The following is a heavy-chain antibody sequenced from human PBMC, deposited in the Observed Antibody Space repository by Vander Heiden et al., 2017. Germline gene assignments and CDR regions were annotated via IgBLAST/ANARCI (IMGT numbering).Heavy chain of an antibody. CDR1: GYTFTSYY. V-gene: IGHV1-46*01. CDR3: ARGGCSGGSCYSPDAFDI. J-gene: IGHJ3*02. CDR2: INPSGGST. Sequence: QVQLVQSGAEVKKPGASVKVSCKASGYTFTSYYMHWVRQAPGQGLEWMGIINPSGGSTSYAQKFQGRVTMTRDTSTSTVYMELSSLRSEDTAVYYCARGGCSGGSCYSPDAFDIWGQGTMVTVSS. D-gene: IGHD2-15*01.